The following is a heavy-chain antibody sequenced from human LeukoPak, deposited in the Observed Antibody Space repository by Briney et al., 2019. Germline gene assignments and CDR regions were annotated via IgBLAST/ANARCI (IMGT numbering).Heavy chain of an antibody. CDR3: ARLDCSSSNCFLIKSFFDY. CDR2: IYYRGST. J-gene: IGHJ4*02. V-gene: IGHV4-39*02. CDR1: GGSINTDNCY. Sequence: PSETLSLTCTVSGGSINTDNCYWGWIRQPPGRGLEWIVSIYYRGSTYKNPSLKRRVTISVNTSKNHFSLRLSSVTAADTAVYYCARLDCSSSNCFLIKSFFDYWGQGILVPVSS. D-gene: IGHD2-2*01.